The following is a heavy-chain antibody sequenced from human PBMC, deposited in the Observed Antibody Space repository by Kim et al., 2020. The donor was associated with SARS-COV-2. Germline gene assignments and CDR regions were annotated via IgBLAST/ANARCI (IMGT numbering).Heavy chain of an antibody. J-gene: IGHJ2*01. D-gene: IGHD6-19*01. CDR3: ARSSGWYASFDL. V-gene: IGHV4-59*01. CDR2: IYYTGST. Sequence: SETLSLTCTVSGGSITSYYWNWIRQPPGKGLEWIGYIYYTGSTNYNPSLKSPVTISVDTSKNQFSLKLTSVTAADTAVYYCARSSGWYASFDLWGRSTLVTVSS. CDR1: GGSITSYY.